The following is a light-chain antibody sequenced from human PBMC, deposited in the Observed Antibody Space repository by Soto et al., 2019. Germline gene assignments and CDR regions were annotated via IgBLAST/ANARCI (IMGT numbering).Light chain of an antibody. Sequence: ESGLTQSPGPVSLSPGERATLSCMASRTVSATYLAWYQQKPGQAPRLLIYPASSRATGIPARFSGSGSGTDVTLTISRLKPEDFAVYYCQQYCSSPYTFGQGTKLDIK. CDR3: QQYCSSPYT. CDR2: PAS. CDR1: RTVSATY. V-gene: IGKV3-20*01. J-gene: IGKJ2*01.